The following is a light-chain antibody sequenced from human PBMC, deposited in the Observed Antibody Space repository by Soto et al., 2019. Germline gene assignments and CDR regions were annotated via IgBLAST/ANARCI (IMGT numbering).Light chain of an antibody. CDR2: RAS. CDR1: QFVSNSY. CDR3: QQDSNFPWT. J-gene: IGKJ1*01. V-gene: IGKV3D-7*01. Sequence: EIVMTQSPATLSLSPGDRATLSCRASQFVSNSYLSWYQQQPGQAPRLLIYRASTRATGVPARFSGGGSGTDFTLTISSLQPEDFAVYYCQQDSNFPWTFGQGTKVDIK.